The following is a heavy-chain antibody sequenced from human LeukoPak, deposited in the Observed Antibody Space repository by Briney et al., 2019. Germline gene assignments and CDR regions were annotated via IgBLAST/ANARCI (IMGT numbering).Heavy chain of an antibody. CDR3: ARVIRVRHSGWPSGAFDI. J-gene: IGHJ3*02. CDR2: ISSSSSYI. Sequence: GGSLRLSCAASGFTFSSYSMNWVRRAPGKGLEWVSSISSSSSYIYYADSVKGRFTISRDNAKNSLYLQMNSLRAEDTAVYYCARVIRVRHSGWPSGAFDIWGQGTMVTVSS. D-gene: IGHD6-19*01. CDR1: GFTFSSYS. V-gene: IGHV3-21*01.